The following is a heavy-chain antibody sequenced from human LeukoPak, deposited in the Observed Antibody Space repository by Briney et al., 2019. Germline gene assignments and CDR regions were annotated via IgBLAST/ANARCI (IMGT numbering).Heavy chain of an antibody. D-gene: IGHD3-16*01. CDR1: GFTFSSYG. CDR2: ISGSGGST. V-gene: IGHV3-23*01. CDR3: AKVRWGSDNALDS. Sequence: GGSLRLSCAASGFTFSSYGMSWVRQAPGKGLEWVSAISGSGGSTYYADSVKGRFTISRDNSKNTLYLQMNSLRAEDTAVYYCAKVRWGSDNALDSWGQGTLVTGSS. J-gene: IGHJ4*02.